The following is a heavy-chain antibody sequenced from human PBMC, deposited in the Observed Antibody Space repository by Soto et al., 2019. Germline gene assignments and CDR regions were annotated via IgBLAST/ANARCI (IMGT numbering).Heavy chain of an antibody. D-gene: IGHD5-18*01. Sequence: GGSLRLSCAASGFTVSSKYMSWVRQAPGKGLEWVSLIQSGGPTYYADSVKGRFTISRDNSKNTLYLQMNSLRAEDTAVYYCAKDRGTAMVTSDYWGQGTLVTVSS. CDR1: GFTVSSKY. CDR3: AKDRGTAMVTSDY. V-gene: IGHV3-66*01. CDR2: IQSGGPT. J-gene: IGHJ4*02.